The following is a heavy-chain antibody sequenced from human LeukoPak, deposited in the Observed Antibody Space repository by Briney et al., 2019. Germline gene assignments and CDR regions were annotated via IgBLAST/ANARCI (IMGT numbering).Heavy chain of an antibody. D-gene: IGHD4-23*01. CDR2: VIGSGTMT. J-gene: IGHJ4*02. V-gene: IGHV3-23*01. CDR1: GFTFSSST. CDR3: AKAYDYGGKGPSPFDY. Sequence: GGPLTLSCAASGFTFSSSTMGWVPQAPGQGLQCLSAVIGSGTMTSYADSVRGRFTISRDNSKNTLSLQMNSLRAEDTAVYYCAKAYDYGGKGPSPFDYWGQGTLVTISS.